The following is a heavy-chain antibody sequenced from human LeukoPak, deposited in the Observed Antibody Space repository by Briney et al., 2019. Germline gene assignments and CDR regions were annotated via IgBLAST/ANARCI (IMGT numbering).Heavy chain of an antibody. Sequence: SSETLSLTCTVSGGSMSGYYWSWIRQPPGKGLEWIGYIYYGGNTNYNPSLQSRVTISVDTSKSQFSLKLSSVTAADTAVYYCARLTRRSGNYFDYWGQGTLVTVSS. CDR3: ARLTRRSGNYFDY. J-gene: IGHJ4*02. D-gene: IGHD1-1*01. CDR1: GGSMSGYY. V-gene: IGHV4-59*01. CDR2: IYYGGNT.